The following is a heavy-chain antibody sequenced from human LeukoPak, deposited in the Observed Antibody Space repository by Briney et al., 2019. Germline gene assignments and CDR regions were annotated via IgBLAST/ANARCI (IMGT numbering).Heavy chain of an antibody. J-gene: IGHJ4*02. V-gene: IGHV3-23*01. CDR3: AKSGTFLEWLLADYFDY. Sequence: GGSLRLSCAASGFTFSSYAMSWVRQAPGKGLEWVSVINRSGGSIHYADSVKGRVTISRDSSKNTLYLQMNSLRADDTAVYYCAKSGTFLEWLLADYFDYWGQGIVVTVSS. CDR2: INRSGGSI. D-gene: IGHD3-3*01. CDR1: GFTFSSYA.